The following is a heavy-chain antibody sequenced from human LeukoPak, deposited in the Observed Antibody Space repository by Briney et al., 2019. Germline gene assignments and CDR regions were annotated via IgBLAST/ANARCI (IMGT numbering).Heavy chain of an antibody. CDR3: VRMGVSYYYDSSTYYPVAFDV. V-gene: IGHV4-38-2*01. J-gene: IGHJ3*01. CDR2: IFHTGSI. D-gene: IGHD3-22*01. Sequence: ASETLSLTRGVSAYSVSGGYYWGWIRQSPGKGLEWIATIFHTGSIYHNPSLKSRVILSVDTSKNQFSLILTSVTAADTAVYYCVRMGVSYYYDSSTYYPVAFDVWGQGTMVTVSS. CDR1: AYSVSGGYY.